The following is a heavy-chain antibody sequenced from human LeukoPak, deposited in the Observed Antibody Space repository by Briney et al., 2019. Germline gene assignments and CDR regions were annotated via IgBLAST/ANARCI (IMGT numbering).Heavy chain of an antibody. Sequence: GGSLRLSCAASGFTFSSYAMSWVRQAPGKGLEWVAVIWYDGSNQYYADSVKGRFTISRDNSKNTLYLQMNSLRAEDTAVYYCARSRASSGLLGYWGQGTLVTVSS. CDR1: GFTFSSYA. D-gene: IGHD6-19*01. CDR2: IWYDGSNQ. J-gene: IGHJ4*02. CDR3: ARSRASSGLLGY. V-gene: IGHV3-33*08.